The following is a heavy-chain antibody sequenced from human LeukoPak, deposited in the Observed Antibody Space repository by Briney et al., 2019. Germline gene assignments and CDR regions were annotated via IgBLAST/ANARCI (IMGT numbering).Heavy chain of an antibody. D-gene: IGHD2-8*02. CDR3: ARVAVSGPTGWFDS. J-gene: IGHJ5*01. CDR1: GFPLKSYS. CDR2: ISSTSAYI. Sequence: PGGSLRLSCAGSGFPLKSYSLSWVRQAPGKGLEWVSSISSTSAYIYYADSVKGRFTISRDNVDNVVYLQMNSLGAEDTAVYYCARVAVSGPTGWFDSWGQGTLVIVSS. V-gene: IGHV3-21*01.